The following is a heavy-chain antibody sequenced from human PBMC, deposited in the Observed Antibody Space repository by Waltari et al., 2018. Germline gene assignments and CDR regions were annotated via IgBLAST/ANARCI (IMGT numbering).Heavy chain of an antibody. V-gene: IGHV3-73*01. CDR3: TGGAVTGTDF. D-gene: IGHD6-13*01. Sequence: EVQVVESGGGLVQPGGSLKLSCATSGFTFSGSTIHWVRQTPGKGLEWVCRIRSKPNNYATRYTASVEGRFTISRDDSENTAYLQMNSLMTEDTAVYYCTGGAVTGTDFWGQGTLVSVSS. J-gene: IGHJ4*02. CDR1: GFTFSGST. CDR2: IRSKPNNYAT.